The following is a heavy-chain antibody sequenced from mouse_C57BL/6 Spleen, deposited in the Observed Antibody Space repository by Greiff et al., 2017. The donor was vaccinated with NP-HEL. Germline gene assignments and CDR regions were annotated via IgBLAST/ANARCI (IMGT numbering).Heavy chain of an antibody. CDR2: IYPGSGNT. V-gene: IGHV1-66*01. D-gene: IGHD2-13*01. Sequence: QVQLQQPGPELVKPGASVKISCKASGYSFTSYYIHWVKQRPGQGLEWIGWIYPGSGNTKYNEKFKGKATLTADTSSSTAYMQLSSLTSEDSAVYYCARAGDLLWWDAMDYWGQGTSVTVSS. CDR1: GYSFTSYY. CDR3: ARAGDLLWWDAMDY. J-gene: IGHJ4*01.